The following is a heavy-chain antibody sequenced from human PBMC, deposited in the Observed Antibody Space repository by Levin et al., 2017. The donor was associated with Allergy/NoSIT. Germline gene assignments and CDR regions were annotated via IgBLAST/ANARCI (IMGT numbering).Heavy chain of an antibody. CDR3: ANVEGPVVPAARPHPFYYYDGMDG. CDR1: GFTFSSYA. V-gene: IGHV3-23*01. Sequence: GESLKISCAASGFTFSSYAMSWVRQAPGKGLEWVSAISGSGGSTYYADSVKGRFTISRDNSKNTLYLQMNSLRAEDTAVYYCANVEGPVVPAARPHPFYYYDGMDGWGQGTTVTVSS. CDR2: ISGSGGST. D-gene: IGHD2-2*02. J-gene: IGHJ6*02.